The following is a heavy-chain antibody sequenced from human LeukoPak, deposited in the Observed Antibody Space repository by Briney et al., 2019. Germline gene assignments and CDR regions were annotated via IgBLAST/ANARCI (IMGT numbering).Heavy chain of an antibody. CDR2: LSFDGSNK. CDR1: GFTFSGCG. Sequence: GGCLRLSCAASGFTFSGCGMHWVRQAPGKGLEWVAVLSFDGSNKYYADSVKGRFTISRDNSKNTLYLQMNSLRAEDTAVYYCAKDRGLIVGAITGYFDFWGQGTLVTVSS. J-gene: IGHJ4*02. D-gene: IGHD1-26*01. CDR3: AKDRGLIVGAITGYFDF. V-gene: IGHV3-30*18.